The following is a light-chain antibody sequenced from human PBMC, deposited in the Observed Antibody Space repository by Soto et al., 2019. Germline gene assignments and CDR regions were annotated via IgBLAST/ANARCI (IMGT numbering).Light chain of an antibody. CDR1: QSVSNH. V-gene: IGKV3-15*01. CDR2: GAS. J-gene: IGKJ5*01. CDR3: QQYNNWPPVR. Sequence: EIVMTQSPVTLSVSPGERATLSCRASQSVSNHLAWYQQKPGQAPRLLMYGASTRATGIPARFSGSGSGTEFTLTISSLQSEDFAVYDCQQYNNWPPVRFGQGTRLQIK.